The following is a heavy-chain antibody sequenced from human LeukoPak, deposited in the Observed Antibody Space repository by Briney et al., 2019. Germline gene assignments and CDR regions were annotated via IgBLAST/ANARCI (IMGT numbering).Heavy chain of an antibody. CDR2: INTNTGNP. CDR3: ARERRTYGPEYCSGSHCRPFGY. Sequence: ASVKVSCKASGGTFSSYAISWVRQAPGQGLEWLGWINTNTGNPTYAQGFTGRFVFSLDTSVSTAYLQISSLKAEDTAVYYCARERRTYGPEYCSGSHCRPFGYWGQGTLVTVSS. J-gene: IGHJ4*02. CDR1: GGTFSSYA. V-gene: IGHV7-4-1*02. D-gene: IGHD2-15*01.